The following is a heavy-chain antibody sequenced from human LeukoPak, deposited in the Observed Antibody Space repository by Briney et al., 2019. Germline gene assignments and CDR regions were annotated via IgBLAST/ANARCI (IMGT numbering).Heavy chain of an antibody. CDR2: ISSSSSTI. Sequence: GGSLRLSCAASGFAFRSHWMSCVRQAPRKGLEWVSYISSSSSTIYYADSVKGRFTISRDNAKNSLYLQMNSRRAEDTAVYYCAIFGVKIYWGQGTLVTVSS. CDR1: GFAFRSHW. D-gene: IGHD3-3*01. CDR3: AIFGVKIY. J-gene: IGHJ4*02. V-gene: IGHV3-48*01.